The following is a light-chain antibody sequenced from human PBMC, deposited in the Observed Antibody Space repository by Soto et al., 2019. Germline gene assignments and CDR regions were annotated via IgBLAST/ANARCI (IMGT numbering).Light chain of an antibody. CDR3: QPYHSSLTVPTL. Sequence: QSVLTQPPSVSGAPGQRVTISCSGSSSNLGAGYDVQWYRQFPGTAPKLLIYANSVRPSGVPDRFSGSKSGTSDSLAITGLKAEDEVDYYCQPYHSSLTVPTLFASGTKSTVL. CDR1: SSNLGAGYD. CDR2: ANS. J-gene: IGLJ1*01. V-gene: IGLV1-40*01.